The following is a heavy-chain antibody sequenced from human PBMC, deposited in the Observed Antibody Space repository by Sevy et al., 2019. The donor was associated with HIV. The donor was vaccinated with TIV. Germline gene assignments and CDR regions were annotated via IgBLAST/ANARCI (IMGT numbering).Heavy chain of an antibody. J-gene: IGHJ3*02. CDR3: ASESIAARNDAFDI. V-gene: IGHV4-34*01. CDR1: GGSFSGYY. Sequence: GSLRLSCAVYGGSFSGYYWSWIRQPPGKGLEWIGEINHSGSTNYNPSLKSRVTISVDTSKNQFSLKLSSVTAADTAVYYCASESIAARNDAFDIWGQGTMVTVSS. CDR2: INHSGST. D-gene: IGHD6-6*01.